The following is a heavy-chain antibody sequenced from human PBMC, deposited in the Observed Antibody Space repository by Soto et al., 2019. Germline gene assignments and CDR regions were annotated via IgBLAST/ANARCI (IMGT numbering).Heavy chain of an antibody. Sequence: ASVKVSCKVSGYTLTELSMHWVRQAPGKGLEWMGGFDPEDGETIYAQKFQGWVTMTRDTSISTAYMELSRLRSDDTAVYYCARETHDYDTRWGYYYYGMDVWGQGTTVTVSS. CDR1: GYTLTELS. V-gene: IGHV1-24*01. D-gene: IGHD3-16*01. CDR2: FDPEDGET. CDR3: ARETHDYDTRWGYYYYGMDV. J-gene: IGHJ6*02.